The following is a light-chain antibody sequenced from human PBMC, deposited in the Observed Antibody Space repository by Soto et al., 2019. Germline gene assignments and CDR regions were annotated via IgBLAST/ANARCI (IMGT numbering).Light chain of an antibody. V-gene: IGKV1-5*03. Sequence: DIQMTQSPSTLSASVGDRVTITCRASQSISSWLAWYQQKPGKAPKLLIYKASNLESGVPSRFSGGGSGTEFTLTISSLQPDDFATYYCQQYNSYPWTCGQGTKVEIK. CDR3: QQYNSYPWT. CDR1: QSISSW. J-gene: IGKJ1*01. CDR2: KAS.